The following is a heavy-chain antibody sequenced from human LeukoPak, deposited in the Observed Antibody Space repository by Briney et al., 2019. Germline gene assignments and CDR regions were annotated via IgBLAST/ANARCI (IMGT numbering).Heavy chain of an antibody. CDR1: GFTFSKSW. D-gene: IGHD3-3*01. V-gene: IGHV3-7*04. CDR2: IKEDGSAK. Sequence: GGSLRLSCAASGFTFSKSWMSWFRQTPEKGLEWVANIKEDGSAKYYVDSVKGRFTISRDNAKNSLYLQMNSLRAEDTAVYYCAKDDEGYYWGQGILVTVSS. J-gene: IGHJ4*02. CDR3: AKDDEGYY.